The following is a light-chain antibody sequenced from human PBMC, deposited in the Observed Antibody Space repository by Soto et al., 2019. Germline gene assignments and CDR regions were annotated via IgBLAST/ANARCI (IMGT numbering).Light chain of an antibody. CDR2: KAS. Sequence: DIQMTQSPSTLSASVGDRVTITCRASQSINYWLAWYQQKPGKAPKLLIYKASNLESGVPSRFSGSGSGTEFSLTISSLQPDDFATYYCQHYANYPITFGGGTKVEIK. V-gene: IGKV1-5*03. CDR1: QSINYW. CDR3: QHYANYPIT. J-gene: IGKJ4*01.